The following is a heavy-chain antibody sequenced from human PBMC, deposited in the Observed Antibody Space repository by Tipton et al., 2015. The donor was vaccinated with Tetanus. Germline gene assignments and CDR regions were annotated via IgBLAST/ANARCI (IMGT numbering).Heavy chain of an antibody. Sequence: TLSLTCTVSGGSISSYYWSWIRQPPGKGLEWIGYIYYSGSTNYNPSLKSRVTMSMDTSKNQFSLKLNSVTVADTAVYFCARIHDFLSGHFDFWGQGTLVTVSS. D-gene: IGHD3-3*01. CDR1: GGSISSYY. CDR2: IYYSGST. J-gene: IGHJ4*02. CDR3: ARIHDFLSGHFDF. V-gene: IGHV4-59*12.